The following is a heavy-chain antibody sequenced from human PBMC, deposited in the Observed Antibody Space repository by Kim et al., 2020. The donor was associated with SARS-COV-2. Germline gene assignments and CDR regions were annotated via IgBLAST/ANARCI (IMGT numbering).Heavy chain of an antibody. J-gene: IGHJ4*02. Sequence: YAHKFQGRVTMTRDTSTSTVYMGLSSLRSEDTAVYYCARGVPYSSSHWDYWGQGTLVTVSS. V-gene: IGHV1-46*01. D-gene: IGHD6-6*01. CDR3: ARGVPYSSSHWDY.